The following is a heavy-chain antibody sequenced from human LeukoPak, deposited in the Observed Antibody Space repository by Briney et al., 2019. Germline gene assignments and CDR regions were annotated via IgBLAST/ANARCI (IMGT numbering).Heavy chain of an antibody. J-gene: IGHJ1*01. CDR1: GYSFTSYG. Sequence: ASVKVSCKASGYSFTSYGISWVRQAPGQGLEWMGWINPNSGGTNYAQKFQGRVTMTRDTSIGTAYMELNRLRSDDTAVYYCARGSYDSSDFEYFHHWGQGTLVTVSS. CDR3: ARGSYDSSDFEYFHH. CDR2: INPNSGGT. V-gene: IGHV1-2*02. D-gene: IGHD3-22*01.